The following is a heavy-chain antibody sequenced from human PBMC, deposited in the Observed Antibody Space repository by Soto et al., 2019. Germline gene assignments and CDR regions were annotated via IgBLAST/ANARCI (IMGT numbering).Heavy chain of an antibody. Sequence: QVQMVEYGGGVVQPGRSLRLYCSASGFAFSSYGMHWVRQAPGKGLDWVAVMSYDGSYEYYADSVKGRFTISRDNSKNTLFLQMDSLRPEDTAVYYCAKKRPTGVAEAVDCWGQGTLVTVSS. D-gene: IGHD6-13*01. CDR1: GFAFSSYG. CDR2: MSYDGSYE. CDR3: AKKRPTGVAEAVDC. J-gene: IGHJ4*02. V-gene: IGHV3-30*18.